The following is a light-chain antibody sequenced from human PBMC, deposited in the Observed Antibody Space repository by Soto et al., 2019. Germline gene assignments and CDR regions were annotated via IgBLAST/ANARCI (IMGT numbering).Light chain of an antibody. CDR1: QSIGNN. CDR3: QQYNSYSYT. J-gene: IGKJ5*01. CDR2: GAS. V-gene: IGKV3D-15*01. Sequence: DIVMTQSPASMSVSPGARATLSCRASQSIGNNLAWYQQQPGQAPRLLIYGASSRATGIPDRFSGSGSGTDFTLTISRLEPEDFATYFCQQYNSYSYTFGQGTRLEIK.